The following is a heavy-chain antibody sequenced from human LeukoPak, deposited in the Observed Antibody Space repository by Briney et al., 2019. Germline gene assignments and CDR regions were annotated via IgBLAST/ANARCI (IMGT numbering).Heavy chain of an antibody. Sequence: PGGSLRLSCVASGFAVGSNYMSWVRQAPGKGLEWVSGIRDSGTSTFYADSVKGRFTISRDNSNNTLYLQMNSLRADDTAVYYCAKDRAGNSGPFDSWGQGTLVTVSS. CDR2: IRDSGTST. J-gene: IGHJ4*02. V-gene: IGHV3-23*01. CDR1: GFAVGSNY. D-gene: IGHD5-12*01. CDR3: AKDRAGNSGPFDS.